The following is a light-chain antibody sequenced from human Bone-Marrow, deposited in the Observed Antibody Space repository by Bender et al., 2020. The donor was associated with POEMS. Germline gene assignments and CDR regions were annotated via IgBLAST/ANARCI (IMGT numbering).Light chain of an antibody. J-gene: IGLJ3*02. V-gene: IGLV2-18*02. CDR2: EVS. CDR1: RSDVGTYKR. CDR3: CSYASSGTWV. Sequence: QSALTQPPSVSGSPGQSVTISCTGTRSDVGTYKRVSWYQQPPGTAPKLMIYEVSLRPSGISNRFSGSKSGNTASLTISGLQAEDEADYYCCSYASSGTWVFGGGTTLTVL.